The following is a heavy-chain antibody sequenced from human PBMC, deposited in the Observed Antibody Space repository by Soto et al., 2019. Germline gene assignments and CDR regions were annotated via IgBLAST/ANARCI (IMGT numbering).Heavy chain of an antibody. V-gene: IGHV3-30*18. CDR3: AKDIRSGDTAMATGYFDY. CDR1: GFTFSSYG. Sequence: QVQLVESGGGVVQPGRSLRLSCAASGFTFSSYGMHWVRQAPGKGLGWVAVISYDGSNKYYADSVKGRFTISRDNSKNTLYLQMNSLRAEDTAVYYCAKDIRSGDTAMATGYFDYWGQGTLVTVSS. D-gene: IGHD5-18*01. J-gene: IGHJ4*02. CDR2: ISYDGSNK.